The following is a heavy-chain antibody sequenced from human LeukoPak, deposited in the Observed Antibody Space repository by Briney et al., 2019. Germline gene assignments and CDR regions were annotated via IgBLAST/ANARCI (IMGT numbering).Heavy chain of an antibody. V-gene: IGHV3-23*01. CDR1: GFPFSTLG. CDR2: ISGSGDNT. D-gene: IGHD3-22*01. CDR3: AKGSYYDSSGSFYFDY. Sequence: GGSLRLSCSASGFPFSTLGMHWVRQAPGKGLEWVSGISGSGDNTYYADSVKGRFTISRDNSKNTLYVQVNSLGTEDTAAYYCAKGSYYDSSGSFYFDYWGQGTLVTVSS. J-gene: IGHJ4*02.